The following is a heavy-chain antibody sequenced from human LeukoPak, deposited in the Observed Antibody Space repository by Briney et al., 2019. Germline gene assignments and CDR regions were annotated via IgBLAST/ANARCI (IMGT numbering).Heavy chain of an antibody. V-gene: IGHV1-18*01. D-gene: IGHD2-2*01. Sequence: ASVKVSCKASGYTFTSYGISWVRQAPGQGLEWMGWISAYNGNTNYAQKLQGRVTMTTDTSTSTAYMELRSLRSDDTAVYYCARPLKYCSSTSSPRINWFDPWARETLVTVSS. CDR3: ARPLKYCSSTSSPRINWFDP. CDR2: ISAYNGNT. CDR1: GYTFTSYG. J-gene: IGHJ5*02.